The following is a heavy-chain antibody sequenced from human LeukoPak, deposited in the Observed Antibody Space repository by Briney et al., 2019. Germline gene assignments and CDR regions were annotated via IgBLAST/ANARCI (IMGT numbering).Heavy chain of an antibody. D-gene: IGHD1-1*01. J-gene: IGHJ4*02. CDR2: IDYSGST. Sequence: SETLSLTCTVSGGSISSYYWSWIRQPPGKGLEWIGYIDYSGSTNYNPSLKSRVTISVDTSKNQFSLKLSSVTAADTAVYYCASSGTEGSFDYWGQGTLVTVSS. CDR1: GGSISSYY. CDR3: ASSGTEGSFDY. V-gene: IGHV4-59*01.